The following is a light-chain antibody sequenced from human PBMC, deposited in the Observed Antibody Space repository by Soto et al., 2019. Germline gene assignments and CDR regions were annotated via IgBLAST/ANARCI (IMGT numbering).Light chain of an antibody. CDR1: SSDVGAYNY. V-gene: IGLV2-14*03. Sequence: QSALTQPASVSGSPGQSITISCTGTSSDVGAYNYVSWYQQHPGKAPKLMIYEVRNRPSGIPLRFSASKSGNTASLTISGLQAEDEAHYYCSSFTSKSTLIFGGGTKLTVL. CDR2: EVR. J-gene: IGLJ2*01. CDR3: SSFTSKSTLI.